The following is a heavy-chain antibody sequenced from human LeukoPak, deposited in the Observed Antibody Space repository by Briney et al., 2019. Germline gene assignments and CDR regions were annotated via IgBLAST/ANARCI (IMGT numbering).Heavy chain of an antibody. J-gene: IGHJ5*02. CDR3: AKGRDKYQLLSKNWFDP. CDR2: ISWNSGSI. CDR1: GFTFDDYA. Sequence: GGSLRLSCAASGFTFDDYAMHWVRQAPRKGLEWVSGISWNSGSIGYADSVKGRFTISRDNAKNSLYLQMNSLRAEDTALYYCAKGRDKYQLLSKNWFDPWGQGTLVTVSS. V-gene: IGHV3-9*01. D-gene: IGHD2-2*01.